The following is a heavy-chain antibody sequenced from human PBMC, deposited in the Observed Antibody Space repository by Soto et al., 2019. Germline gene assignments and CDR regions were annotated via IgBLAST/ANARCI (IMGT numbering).Heavy chain of an antibody. Sequence: EVQLVESGGGLIQPGGSLRLSCAASGFTVSSNYMSWVHQAPGKGLEWVSVIYSGGSTYYADSVKGRFTISRDNSKNTLYLQMNSLRAEDTAVYYCARDRKHYYYYGMDVWGQGTTVTVSS. V-gene: IGHV3-53*01. J-gene: IGHJ6*02. CDR2: IYSGGST. CDR1: GFTVSSNY. CDR3: ARDRKHYYYYGMDV.